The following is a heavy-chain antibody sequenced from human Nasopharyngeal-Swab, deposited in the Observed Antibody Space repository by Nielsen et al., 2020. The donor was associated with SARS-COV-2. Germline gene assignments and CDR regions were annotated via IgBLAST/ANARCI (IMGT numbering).Heavy chain of an antibody. J-gene: IGHJ6*03. CDR1: WFTFWSYS. D-gene: IGHD2-2*01. Sequence: GEYLKIYWAASWFTFWSYSMHWVRQDPGKGPEEVSSISSSSRYIYYADSVKGRFTISRDNAKNSLYLQMNSLRAEDTAVYYCARYAVLAAIEWDYYYYYVDIWGKGTTVTVSS. V-gene: IGHV3-21*01. CDR2: ISSSSRYI. CDR3: ARYAVLAAIEWDYYYYYVDI.